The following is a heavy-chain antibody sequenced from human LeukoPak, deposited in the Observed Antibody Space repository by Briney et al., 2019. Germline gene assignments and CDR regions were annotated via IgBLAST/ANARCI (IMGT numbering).Heavy chain of an antibody. CDR2: ISSSRNYI. CDR1: GFTFSRYS. D-gene: IGHD5-18*01. J-gene: IGHJ6*03. Sequence: PGGSLRLSCAASGFTFSRYSMNWVRQAPGKGLEWVSSISSSRNYIYYADSVKGRFTISRDNAKNSLYLQMNSLRAEDTAVYYCARDYYASLDTALDPMDVWGKGTTVTISS. V-gene: IGHV3-21*01. CDR3: ARDYYASLDTALDPMDV.